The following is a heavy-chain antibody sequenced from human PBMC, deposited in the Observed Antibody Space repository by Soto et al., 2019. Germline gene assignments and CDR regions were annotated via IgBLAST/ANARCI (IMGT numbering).Heavy chain of an antibody. J-gene: IGHJ5*02. CDR1: GGTFSSYS. V-gene: IGHV1-69*02. D-gene: IGHD2-2*01. CDR3: ARGGAVVVPGSVDRHNWFDP. Sequence: QVQLVQSGAEVKKPGSSVKVSCEASGGTFSSYSFSWVRQAPGQGLEWMGRVVPILGMANYAQKFQGRVTIPADKSTSTVYMEMRSLGSDDPAVYYCARGGAVVVPGSVDRHNWFDPWGQGTLVTVSS. CDR2: VVPILGMA.